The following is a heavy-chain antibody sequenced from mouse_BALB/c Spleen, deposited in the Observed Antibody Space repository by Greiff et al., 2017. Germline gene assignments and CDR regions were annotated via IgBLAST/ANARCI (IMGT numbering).Heavy chain of an antibody. V-gene: IGHV1-14*01. Sequence: EVKVVESGPELVKPGASVKMSCKASGYTFTSYVMHWVKQKPGQGLEWIGYINPYNDGTKYNEKFKGKATLTSDKSSSTAYMELSSLTSEDSAVYYCARPLSTMITSHYYAMDYWGQGTSVTVSS. CDR1: GYTFTSYV. CDR2: INPYNDGT. CDR3: ARPLSTMITSHYYAMDY. J-gene: IGHJ4*01. D-gene: IGHD2-4*01.